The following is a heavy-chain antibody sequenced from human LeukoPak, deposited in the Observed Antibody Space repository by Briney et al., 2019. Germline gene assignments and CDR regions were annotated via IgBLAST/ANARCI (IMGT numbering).Heavy chain of an antibody. Sequence: GGSLRLSCAASGFTFSSHWMTWVRQAPGKGLEWVANIKEDGSKKNYADSVKGRFTISRDTSKNTLYLQMNSLRAEDTAIYYCAKEVVPGTSRSFDYWGQGTLVTVSS. CDR2: IKEDGSKK. D-gene: IGHD2-2*01. V-gene: IGHV3-7*03. CDR1: GFTFSSHW. CDR3: AKEVVPGTSRSFDY. J-gene: IGHJ4*02.